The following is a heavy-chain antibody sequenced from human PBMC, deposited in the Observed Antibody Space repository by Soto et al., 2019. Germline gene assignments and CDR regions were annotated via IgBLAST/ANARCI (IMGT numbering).Heavy chain of an antibody. Sequence: PGGSLRLSCAGSGFSFGSYSMNWVRQAPGGGLEWISSISGVSDFIDYADSVRGRFTVSRDNAKNSVYLQMNSLRVEDTAVYYCARDHLLIAAPGSLIDYWGQGTLVTVSS. D-gene: IGHD6-25*01. V-gene: IGHV3-21*01. J-gene: IGHJ4*02. CDR1: GFSFGSYS. CDR2: ISGVSDFI. CDR3: ARDHLLIAAPGSLIDY.